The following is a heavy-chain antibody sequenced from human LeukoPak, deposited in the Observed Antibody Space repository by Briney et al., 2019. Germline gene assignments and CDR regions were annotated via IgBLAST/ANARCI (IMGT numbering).Heavy chain of an antibody. J-gene: IGHJ3*02. V-gene: IGHV3-23*01. D-gene: IGHD4-17*01. CDR1: GFTFSSYG. CDR2: ISGSGGST. CDR3: AKDLVYDYGDYGRAFDI. Sequence: PGGSLRLSCAASGFTFSSYGMHWVRQAPGKGLEWVSAISGSGGSTYYADSVKGRFTISRDNSKNTLYLQMNSLRAEDTAVYYCAKDLVYDYGDYGRAFDIWGQGTMVTVSS.